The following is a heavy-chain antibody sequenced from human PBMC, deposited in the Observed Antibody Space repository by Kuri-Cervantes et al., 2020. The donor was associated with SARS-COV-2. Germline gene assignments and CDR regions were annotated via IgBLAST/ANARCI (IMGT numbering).Heavy chain of an antibody. CDR2: IYPSGST. CDR3: ARYDYGDYVDAFDI. J-gene: IGHJ3*02. V-gene: IGHV4-4*07. D-gene: IGHD4-17*01. CDR1: GGSISSYY. Sequence: GSLRLSCTVSGGSISSYYWSWIRQPAGKGLEWIGRIYPSGSTNYNPSLKSRVTMSVDTSKNQLSLKLSSVTAADTAVYYRARYDYGDYVDAFDIWGQGTMVTVSS.